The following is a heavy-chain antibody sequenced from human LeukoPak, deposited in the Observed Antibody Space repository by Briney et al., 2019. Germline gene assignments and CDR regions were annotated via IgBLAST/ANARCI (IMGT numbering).Heavy chain of an antibody. V-gene: IGHV4-59*08. CDR3: ARSLYSSGWFDY. CDR2: IYYSGST. Sequence: PSETLSLTCTVSGGSISSYYWSWIRQPPGKGLEWIGYIYYSGSTNYNPSLKSQVTISVDTSKNQFSLKLSSVTAADTAVYYCARSLYSSGWFDYWGQGTLVTVSS. J-gene: IGHJ4*02. D-gene: IGHD6-19*01. CDR1: GGSISSYY.